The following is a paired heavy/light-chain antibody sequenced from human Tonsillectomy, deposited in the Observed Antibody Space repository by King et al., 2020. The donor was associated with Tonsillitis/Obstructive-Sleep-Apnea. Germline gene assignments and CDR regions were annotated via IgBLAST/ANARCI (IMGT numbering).Light chain of an antibody. CDR3: MQRMEFPYT. CDR2: TLS. J-gene: IGKJ2*01. CDR1: QSLFDSDDGNTY. Sequence: DIVMTQTPLSLPVTPGEPASISCRSSQSLFDSDDGNTYLDWYLQKPGQSPHLLIHTLSYRASGVPDRFSGSGSGTDFTLKISRVEAEDVGVYYCMQRMEFPYTFGQGTKLEIK. V-gene: IGKV2-40*01.
Heavy chain of an antibody. D-gene: IGHD1-26*01. V-gene: IGHV1-18*01. Sequence: QVQLVQSGAEVKRPGASVKVSCRTSDYTFASYGITWVRQAPGQGLEWMGWISGYNGHTNYAQKLQGRVTMTTDTSTDTGYMELRSLRFDDTAVYYCARVSHSGSYKGWLDYWGQGTLVTVSS. CDR3: ARVSHSGSYKGWLDY. J-gene: IGHJ4*02. CDR2: ISGYNGHT. CDR1: DYTFASYG.